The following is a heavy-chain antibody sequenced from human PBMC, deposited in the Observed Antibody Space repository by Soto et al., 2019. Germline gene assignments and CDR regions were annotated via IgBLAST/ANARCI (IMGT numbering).Heavy chain of an antibody. CDR1: GDSISSSKW. CDR3: ARGERQQQRDY. Sequence: QVQLQESGPGLVKPSGTLSLTCAVSGDSISSSKWWSWVRLPPGKGLEWIVEIYHSGSTNYNPSLKSRVIISVDKSKNQFSLKLSSVTDADTAVYYCARGERQQQRDYWGQGTLVTVSS. V-gene: IGHV4-4*02. D-gene: IGHD6-13*01. J-gene: IGHJ4*02. CDR2: IYHSGST.